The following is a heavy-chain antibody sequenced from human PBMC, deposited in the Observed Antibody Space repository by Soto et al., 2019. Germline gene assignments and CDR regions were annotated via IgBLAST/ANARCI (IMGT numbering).Heavy chain of an antibody. Sequence: GGSLRLSCAASGFTFSSYAMSWVRQAPGKGLEWVSAISGSGGSTYYADSVKGRFTISRDNSKNTLCLQMNSLRAEDTAVYYCTKDPIYSSSWTYYFDYWGQGTLVTVSS. CDR2: ISGSGGST. D-gene: IGHD6-13*01. CDR1: GFTFSSYA. V-gene: IGHV3-23*01. CDR3: TKDPIYSSSWTYYFDY. J-gene: IGHJ4*02.